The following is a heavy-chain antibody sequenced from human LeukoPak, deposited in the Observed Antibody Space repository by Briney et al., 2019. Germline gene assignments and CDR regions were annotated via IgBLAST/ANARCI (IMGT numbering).Heavy chain of an antibody. D-gene: IGHD3-10*01. CDR1: GFSVSSVYY. CDR2: IYRSGST. J-gene: IGHJ4*02. Sequence: PSETLSLTCTVSGFSVSSVYYWGWIRQPPGKGLEWIGSIYRSGSTYYNPSLKSRVTISVDTSKNQFSLKLTSVTAADTAVYFCARFSMPRGVDYWGQGTLVTVSS. V-gene: IGHV4-38-2*02. CDR3: ARFSMPRGVDY.